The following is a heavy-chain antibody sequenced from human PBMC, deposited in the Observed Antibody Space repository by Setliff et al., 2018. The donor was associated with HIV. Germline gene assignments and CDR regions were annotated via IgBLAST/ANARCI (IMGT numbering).Heavy chain of an antibody. CDR2: ITGSGSRI. J-gene: IGHJ4*02. D-gene: IGHD3-16*01. CDR3: ARDEPTGGIDY. Sequence: AGSLRLSCTASGFAFSNYEMNWVCQAPGRGLEWVSYITGSGSRIYYADSVKGRFTISRDNAKNSVYLQMNSLRAEDTAVYYCARDEPTGGIDYWGQGTLVTVSS. V-gene: IGHV3-48*03. CDR1: GFAFSNYE.